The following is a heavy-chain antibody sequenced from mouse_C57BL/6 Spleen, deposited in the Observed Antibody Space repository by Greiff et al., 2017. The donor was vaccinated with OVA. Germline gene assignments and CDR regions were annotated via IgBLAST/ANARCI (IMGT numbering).Heavy chain of an antibody. D-gene: IGHD1-1*01. CDR3: ASKDYYGSRGTFAY. CDR2: INPNNGGT. J-gene: IGHJ3*01. V-gene: IGHV1-26*01. Sequence: EVKLQQSGPELVKPGASVKISCKASGYTFTDYYMNWVKQSHGKSLEWIGDINPNNGGTSYNQKFKGKATLTVDKSSSTAYMELRSLTSEDSAVYYCASKDYYGSRGTFAYWGQGTLVTVSA. CDR1: GYTFTDYY.